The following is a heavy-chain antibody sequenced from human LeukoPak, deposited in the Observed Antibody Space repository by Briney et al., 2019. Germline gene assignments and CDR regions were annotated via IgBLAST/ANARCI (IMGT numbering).Heavy chain of an antibody. CDR3: ARDDGHYDFWSGNTHDAFDI. J-gene: IGHJ3*02. D-gene: IGHD3-3*01. CDR2: LNPSGGST. CDR1: GYTFTTYY. Sequence: ASVKVFCKASGYTFTTYYMHWARHAPGQGLEWMGILNPSGGSTGYAQKFQGRVTMTRDTSTSTVYRELSSLRSEDTAVYYCARDDGHYDFWSGNTHDAFDIWGQGTMVTVSS. V-gene: IGHV1-46*01.